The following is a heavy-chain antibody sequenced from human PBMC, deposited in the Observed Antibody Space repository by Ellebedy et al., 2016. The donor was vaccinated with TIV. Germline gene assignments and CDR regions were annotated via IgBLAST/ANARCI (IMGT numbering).Heavy chain of an antibody. CDR2: TWYDGSNK. D-gene: IGHD3-10*01. CDR1: GFTFSSYG. V-gene: IGHV3-33*08. CDR3: ARDGPAGMVEGNYFDY. Sequence: PGGSLRLSCAASGFTFSSYGMHWVRQAPGKGLEWVAITWYDGSNKYYADSVKGRFTISRDNSKNTLYLQMNSLRADDTDVYYCARDGPAGMVEGNYFDYWGQGTLVTVSS. J-gene: IGHJ4*02.